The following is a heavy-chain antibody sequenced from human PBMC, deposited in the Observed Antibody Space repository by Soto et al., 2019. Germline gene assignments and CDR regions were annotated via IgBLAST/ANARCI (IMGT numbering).Heavy chain of an antibody. CDR1: GFTFSSYG. Sequence: PGGSLRLSCAASGFTFSSYGMHWVRQAPGKGLEWVAVIWYDGSNKYYADSVKGRFTISRDNSKNTLYLQMNSLRAEDTAVYYCARDRSSSSEGRDYYYYYYMDVWGKGTTVTVSS. D-gene: IGHD6-6*01. CDR3: ARDRSSSSEGRDYYYYYYMDV. V-gene: IGHV3-33*01. J-gene: IGHJ6*03. CDR2: IWYDGSNK.